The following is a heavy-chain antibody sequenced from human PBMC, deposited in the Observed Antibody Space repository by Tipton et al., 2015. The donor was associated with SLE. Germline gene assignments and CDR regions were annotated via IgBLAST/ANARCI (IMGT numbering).Heavy chain of an antibody. CDR1: GGSISTYF. D-gene: IGHD6-13*01. V-gene: IGHV4-59*01. CDR3: ARAYSSDPFDY. Sequence: TLSLTCTVSGGSISTYFWNWVRQPPGKGLEWIGYMYFSGSAGYNPSLKSRVSISVDTSGNEFSLKMNSVTSADTAVYYCARAYSSDPFDYWGQGVPVTVSS. CDR2: MYFSGSA. J-gene: IGHJ4*02.